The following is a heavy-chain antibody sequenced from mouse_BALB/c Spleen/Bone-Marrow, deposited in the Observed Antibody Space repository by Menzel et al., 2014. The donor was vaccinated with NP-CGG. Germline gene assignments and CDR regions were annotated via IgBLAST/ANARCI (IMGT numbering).Heavy chain of an antibody. V-gene: IGHV1-61*01. D-gene: IGHD3-3*01. Sequence: QVPLQQPGAELVRPGASVKLSCKASGYSFTSYWMNWVKQRPGQGLEWIGMIHLSDSESRLNQKFKDKATLTVDKSSXTAYMQLSSPTSEDSAVYYCTRYDLTTRAFAYWGQGTLVTVSA. J-gene: IGHJ3*01. CDR3: TRYDLTTRAFAY. CDR2: IHLSDSES. CDR1: GYSFTSYW.